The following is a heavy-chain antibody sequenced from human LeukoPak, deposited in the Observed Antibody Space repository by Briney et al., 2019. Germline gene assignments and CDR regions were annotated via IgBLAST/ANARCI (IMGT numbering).Heavy chain of an antibody. D-gene: IGHD3-10*01. CDR1: GYXFTTYW. CDR3: ARPVGGGTGYFDY. V-gene: IGHV5-51*01. J-gene: IGHJ4*02. CDR2: IYPGDSDT. Sequence: GESLKISCNGSGYXFTTYWICWVRQMPGKGLEWMGIIYPGDSDTRYNPSFQGQVTISADKSISTAYLQWSSLKASDTAMYYCARPVGGGTGYFDYWGQGTLVTVSS.